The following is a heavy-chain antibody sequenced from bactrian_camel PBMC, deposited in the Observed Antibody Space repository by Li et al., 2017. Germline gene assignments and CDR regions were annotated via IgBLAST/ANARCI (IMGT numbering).Heavy chain of an antibody. Sequence: VQLVESGGGLVQPGGSLRLSCAASGFTFSNYAMSWVRQAPGKGLEWVSSINSGGMTWYTDSVEGRFTISRDNAKNTLYLQLNSLKTEDTAMYYCRNYGGYTDYPVGGQGTQVTVS. CDR3: RNYGGYTDYPV. CDR1: GFTFSNYA. CDR2: INSGGMT. D-gene: IGHD4*01. J-gene: IGHJ4*01. V-gene: IGHV3S42*01.